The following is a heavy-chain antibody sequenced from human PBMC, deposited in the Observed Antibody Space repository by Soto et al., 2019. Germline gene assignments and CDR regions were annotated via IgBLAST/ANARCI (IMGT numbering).Heavy chain of an antibody. CDR2: INPNSGGT. CDR3: ARGSPVVAAANNWFDP. V-gene: IGHV1-2*04. Sequence: GASVKVSCKDSGYTFTGYYMHWVRQAPGQGLEWMGWINPNSGGTNYAQKFQGWVTMTRDTSISTAYMELSRLRSDDTAVYYCARGSPVVAAANNWFDPWGQGTLVTVSS. J-gene: IGHJ5*02. D-gene: IGHD2-15*01. CDR1: GYTFTGYY.